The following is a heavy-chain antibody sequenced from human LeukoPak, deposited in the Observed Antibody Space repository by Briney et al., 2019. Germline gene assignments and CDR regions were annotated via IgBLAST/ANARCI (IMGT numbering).Heavy chain of an antibody. CDR1: GGSISSYY. CDR2: IYYSGST. J-gene: IGHJ4*02. D-gene: IGHD1-1*01. V-gene: IGHV4-59*01. Sequence: SETLSLTCTVSGGSISSYYWSWIRQPPGKGLEWIGYIYYSGSTNYNPSLKSRVTISVDTSKNQFSLKLSSVTAADTAVYYCARDPRTGTTPFDYWGQGTLVTVSS. CDR3: ARDPRTGTTPFDY.